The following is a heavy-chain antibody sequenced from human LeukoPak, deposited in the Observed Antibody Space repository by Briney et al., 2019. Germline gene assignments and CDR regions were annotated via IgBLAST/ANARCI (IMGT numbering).Heavy chain of an antibody. CDR2: IYHSGST. J-gene: IGHJ4*02. D-gene: IGHD2-15*01. CDR3: ARTRLYDYSNFDY. V-gene: IGHV4-38-2*02. Sequence: SETLSLTCTVSGYSISSGYYWGWIRQPPGKGLEWIGSIYHSGSTYYHPSLKSRVTISVDTSKNQFSLKLSSVTAADTAVYYCARTRLYDYSNFDYWGQGTLVTVSS. CDR1: GYSISSGYY.